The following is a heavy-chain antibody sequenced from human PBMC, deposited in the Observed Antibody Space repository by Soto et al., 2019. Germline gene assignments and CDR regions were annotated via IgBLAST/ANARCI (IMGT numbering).Heavy chain of an antibody. CDR3: ARDTGSLLWFGELLKSPDPLGMDV. Sequence: PSETLSLTCTVSGGSISSYYWSWIRQPPGKGLEWIGYIYYSGSTNYNPSLKSRVTISVDTSKNQFSLKLSSVTAADTAVYYCARDTGSLLWFGELLKSPDPLGMDVWGQGTTVTVSS. J-gene: IGHJ6*02. CDR1: GGSISSYY. D-gene: IGHD3-10*01. CDR2: IYYSGST. V-gene: IGHV4-59*01.